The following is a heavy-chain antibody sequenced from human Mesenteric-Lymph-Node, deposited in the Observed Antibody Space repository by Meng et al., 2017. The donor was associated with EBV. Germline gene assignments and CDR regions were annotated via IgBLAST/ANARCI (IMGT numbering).Heavy chain of an antibody. J-gene: IGHJ4*02. CDR3: ATGTYYWYYDY. D-gene: IGHD3-10*01. V-gene: IGHV3-11*01. CDR1: GFIFSDFD. CDR2: ISRSSSSI. Sequence: VELLWAGGGLAKPGGSLRLSCAASGFIFSDFDMSWIRQAPGKGLEWVSYISRSSSSIYYADSVKGRFTISRDNAKNSLYLQMNSLRAEDTAVYYCATGTYYWYYDYWGQGTLVTVSS.